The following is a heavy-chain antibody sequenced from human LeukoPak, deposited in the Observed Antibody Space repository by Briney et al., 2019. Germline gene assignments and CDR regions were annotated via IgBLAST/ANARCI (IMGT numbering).Heavy chain of an antibody. CDR2: VYDIGTT. CDR1: GGSFSGYY. CDR3: ARHGGSLGYFDY. D-gene: IGHD1-26*01. Sequence: PSETLSLTCAVYGGSFSGYYWSWIRQPPGKGLEWIGYVYDIGTTNYNPSLKGRVTISSDTSKNQFSLNLRSVNASDTAIYYCARHGGSLGYFDYWGQGTLVTVSS. J-gene: IGHJ4*02. V-gene: IGHV4-59*08.